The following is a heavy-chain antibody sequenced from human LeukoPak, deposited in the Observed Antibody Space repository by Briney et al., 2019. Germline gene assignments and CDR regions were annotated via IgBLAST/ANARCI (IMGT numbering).Heavy chain of an antibody. CDR1: GFTLRSYA. D-gene: IGHD6-19*01. CDR2: INDNGVTT. Sequence: PGGSLRLSCAASGFTLRSYAMGWVRQAPGKGLEWVSIINDNGVTTYYADSVKGRFTISRDTSKSTLYLQMNSLTAEDTAIYYCAKMPVSYSSGWSNFDYWGQGTLVTVSS. CDR3: AKMPVSYSSGWSNFDY. V-gene: IGHV3-23*01. J-gene: IGHJ4*02.